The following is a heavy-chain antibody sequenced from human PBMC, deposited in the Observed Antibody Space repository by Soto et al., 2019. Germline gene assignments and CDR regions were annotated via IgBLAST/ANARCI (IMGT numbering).Heavy chain of an antibody. CDR3: ARENSEKPDRPTVVTPDLLRYYYYAMDV. CDR1: GFTFRSYR. J-gene: IGHJ6*02. CDR2: ISRSSSYI. D-gene: IGHD4-17*01. V-gene: IGHV3-21*04. Sequence: PVGPLRLYCAASGFTFRSYRTNCVRQAPWKCMDCFSSISRSSSYIYYADSVKGRFTISRDNAKNSLYLQMNSLRAEDTAVYYGARENSEKPDRPTVVTPDLLRYYYYAMDVWGQGTTVTDSS.